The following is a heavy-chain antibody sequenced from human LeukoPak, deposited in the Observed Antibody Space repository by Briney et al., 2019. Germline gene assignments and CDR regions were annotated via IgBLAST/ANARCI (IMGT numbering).Heavy chain of an antibody. J-gene: IGHJ4*02. V-gene: IGHV3-33*08. CDR1: GFTFSNYG. CDR2: IWYDGINE. Sequence: PGRSLRLSCAASGFTFSNYGMHWVRQAPGKGLEWVALIWYDGINEYYADSVKGRFSISRDDSKNTLYLQMNSLRAEDTAVYYCVRDEGSSWGEKYYFDYWGQGTLVTVSS. D-gene: IGHD6-13*01. CDR3: VRDEGSSWGEKYYFDY.